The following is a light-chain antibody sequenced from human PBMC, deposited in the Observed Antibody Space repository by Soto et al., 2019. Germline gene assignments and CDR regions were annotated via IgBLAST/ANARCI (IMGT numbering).Light chain of an antibody. V-gene: IGLV2-11*01. Sequence: QSALTQPRSVSGSPGQSVTVSCIGTSSDVGDYNSVSWYQQHPGKAPKLMIYDVSKRPSGVPDRFSGSKSGNTASLTISGLQAEDEADYYCCSYVGGYHYLFGSGTKLTV. CDR2: DVS. CDR1: SSDVGDYNS. J-gene: IGLJ6*01. CDR3: CSYVGGYHYL.